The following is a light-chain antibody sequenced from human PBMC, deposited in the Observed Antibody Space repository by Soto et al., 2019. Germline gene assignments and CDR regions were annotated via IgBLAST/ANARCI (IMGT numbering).Light chain of an antibody. Sequence: QSALTQPASVSGSPGQSITISCTGTSSDVGRYNYVSWYQQHPGKAPKLMIYEVSNRPSGVSNRFSGSKSGNTASLTISGLQAEDEADYYCTSHTSSSSAVFGGGTKVTVL. CDR1: SSDVGRYNY. CDR3: TSHTSSSSAV. J-gene: IGLJ3*02. V-gene: IGLV2-14*01. CDR2: EVS.